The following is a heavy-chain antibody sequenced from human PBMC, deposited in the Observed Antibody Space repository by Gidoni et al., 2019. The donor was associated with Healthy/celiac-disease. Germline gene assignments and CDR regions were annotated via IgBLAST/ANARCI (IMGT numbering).Heavy chain of an antibody. CDR3: ARRLAVAGTGDAFDI. Sequence: DVQLVQSGAEVTKPGESLRISCKGSGYSFTRYWSSWVRQRPGKGLEWMGRIDPSDSYTNYSPSFQGHVTISADKSISTAYLQWSSLKASDTAMYYCARRLAVAGTGDAFDIWGQGTMVTVSS. CDR1: GYSFTRYW. J-gene: IGHJ3*02. D-gene: IGHD6-19*01. CDR2: IDPSDSYT. V-gene: IGHV5-10-1*03.